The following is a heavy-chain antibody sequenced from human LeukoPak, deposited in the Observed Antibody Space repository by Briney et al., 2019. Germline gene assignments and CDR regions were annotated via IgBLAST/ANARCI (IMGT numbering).Heavy chain of an antibody. CDR2: ISASNVNT. V-gene: IGHV1-18*01. CDR1: GYTFRSYD. Sequence: ASVKVSCKASGYTFRSYDISWVRQAPGQGLEWMGWISASNVNTNYAQKLQGRVTMTTDTSTATAYMGLRSLRSDDTAVYYCVRVANGVSLGAFDIWGQGTMVTVSS. J-gene: IGHJ3*02. CDR3: VRVANGVSLGAFDI. D-gene: IGHD3-16*01.